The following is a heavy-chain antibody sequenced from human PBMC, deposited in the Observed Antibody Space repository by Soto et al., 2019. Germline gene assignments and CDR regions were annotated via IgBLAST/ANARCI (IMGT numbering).Heavy chain of an antibody. CDR3: ATLIVGATQTFDY. J-gene: IGHJ4*02. CDR1: GGTFSSYA. Sequence: RASVKVSCKASGGTFSSYAISWLRQSPGQGLEWMGGIIPIFGTANYAQKFQGRVTITADESTSTAYMELSGLRSEDTAVYYCATLIVGATQTFDYWGQGTLVTVSS. V-gene: IGHV1-69*13. D-gene: IGHD1-26*01. CDR2: IIPIFGTA.